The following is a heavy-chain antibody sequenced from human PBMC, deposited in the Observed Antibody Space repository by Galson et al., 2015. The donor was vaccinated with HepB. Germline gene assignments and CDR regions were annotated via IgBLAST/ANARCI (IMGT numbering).Heavy chain of an antibody. J-gene: IGHJ4*02. CDR1: GFTFSSYA. CDR2: IWYDGSNK. Sequence: SLRLSCAASGFTFSSYAMHWVRQAPGKGLEWVAVIWYDGSNKYYADSVKGRFTISRDNSKNTLYLQMNSLRAEDTAVYYCAREGSSWYGPPHPHHFDYWGQGTLVTVSS. V-gene: IGHV3-33*08. CDR3: AREGSSWYGPPHPHHFDY. D-gene: IGHD6-13*01.